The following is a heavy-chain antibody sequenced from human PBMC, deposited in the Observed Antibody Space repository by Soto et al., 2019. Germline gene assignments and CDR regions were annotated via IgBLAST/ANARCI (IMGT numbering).Heavy chain of an antibody. Sequence: GGSLRLSCTASGFTFGDYAMSWVRQAPGKGLEWVGFIRSKAYGGTTEYAASVKGRFTISRDDSKSIAYLQMNSLKTEDTAVYYCTRCCSSNGDSYYYGMVVWGQATTVTVSS. CDR3: TRCCSSNGDSYYYGMVV. V-gene: IGHV3-49*04. CDR2: IRSKAYGGTT. CDR1: GFTFGDYA. J-gene: IGHJ6*02. D-gene: IGHD2-2*01.